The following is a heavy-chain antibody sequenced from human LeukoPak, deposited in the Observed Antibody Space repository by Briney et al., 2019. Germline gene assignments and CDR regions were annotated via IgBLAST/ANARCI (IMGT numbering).Heavy chain of an antibody. V-gene: IGHV1-46*01. D-gene: IGHD6-19*01. CDR3: VRAYNREAVTGPTNAPFDY. CDR2: INPSDGSR. Sequence: ASVKVSCKASGYTFTNYYMHWVRQAPGQGLEWMGIINPSDGSRSYAQKFQGRDTMTRDTSKSTVYMELSSLRSEDTAAYYCVRAYNREAVTGPTNAPFDYWGQGTLVPVSS. J-gene: IGHJ4*02. CDR1: GYTFTNYY.